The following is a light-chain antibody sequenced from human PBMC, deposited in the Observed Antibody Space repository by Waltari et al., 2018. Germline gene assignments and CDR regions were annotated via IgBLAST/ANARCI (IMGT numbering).Light chain of an antibody. CDR2: GAP. CDR3: QQYSYSPVT. V-gene: IGKV3-20*01. CDR1: QSVSSSF. Sequence: EIVLTQSPGTLSLSIGERATLSCRASQSVSSSFLAWYQQKPGQAPRLRIYGAPSRATGIPDRFSGGGSGTDFTLSISRLEPEDFAIYYCQQYSYSPVTFGQGTRLEIK. J-gene: IGKJ5*01.